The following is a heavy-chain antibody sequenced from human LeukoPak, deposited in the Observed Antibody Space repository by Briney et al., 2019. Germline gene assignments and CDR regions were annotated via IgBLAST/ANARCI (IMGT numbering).Heavy chain of an antibody. CDR1: GGSFSGYY. Sequence: PSETLSLTCAVYGGSFSGYYWSWIRQPPGKGLEWIGEINHSGSTNYNPSLKSRVTISVDTSKNQFSLKLSSVTAADTAVYYCARKDSSGYYYPLGGMDVWGQGTTVTVSS. D-gene: IGHD3-22*01. CDR3: ARKDSSGYYYPLGGMDV. V-gene: IGHV4-34*01. CDR2: INHSGST. J-gene: IGHJ6*02.